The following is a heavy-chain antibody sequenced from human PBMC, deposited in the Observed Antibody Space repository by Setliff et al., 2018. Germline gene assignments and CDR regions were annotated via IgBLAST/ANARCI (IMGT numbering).Heavy chain of an antibody. Sequence: GGSLRLSCAASGFTFNAYAMSWVRQAPGKGLEWVSAITFGSLSRYYADSVKCRFTISRDNSKNTLFLEMNSLRTEDTAVYYCAKGQGQYYDSSGYYGRVLDYWGQGTLVTVSS. CDR1: GFTFNAYA. J-gene: IGHJ4*02. CDR2: ITFGSLSR. D-gene: IGHD3-22*01. V-gene: IGHV3-23*01. CDR3: AKGQGQYYDSSGYYGRVLDY.